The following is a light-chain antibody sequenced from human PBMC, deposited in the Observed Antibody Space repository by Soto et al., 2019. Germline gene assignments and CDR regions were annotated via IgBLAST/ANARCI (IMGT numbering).Light chain of an antibody. J-gene: IGKJ1*01. V-gene: IGKV3-20*01. CDR1: QSVSSNY. Sequence: EIVLTQSPGTLSLSPGERATLSCRASQSVSSNYLAWYQRKPGQAPRLLIYGASSRAIDIPNRFSGSGSGTDFTLTITRLEPKYFAVYYCQQYGSSPPTFGQGTKVEI. CDR3: QQYGSSPPT. CDR2: GAS.